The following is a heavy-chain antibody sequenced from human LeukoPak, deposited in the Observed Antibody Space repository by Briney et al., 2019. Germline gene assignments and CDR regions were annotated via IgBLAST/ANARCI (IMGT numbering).Heavy chain of an antibody. CDR2: IYYSGST. D-gene: IGHD5-24*01. CDR3: ARHDDGYDDY. CDR1: GGSISSYY. J-gene: IGHJ4*02. V-gene: IGHV4-59*05. Sequence: SETLSLTCTVSGGSISSYYWSWIRQPPGKGLEWIGSIYYSGSTYYNPSLKSRVTISVDTSKNQFSLKLSSVTAADTAVYYCARHDDGYDDYWGQGTLVTVSS.